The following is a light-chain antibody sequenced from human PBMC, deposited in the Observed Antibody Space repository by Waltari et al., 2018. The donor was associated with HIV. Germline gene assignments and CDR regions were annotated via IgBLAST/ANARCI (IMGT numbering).Light chain of an antibody. CDR3: QQYNHSPLT. Sequence: EIVMTHSPATLPVSPGERATRSCRSSQSVSSNLSWYQQKPGHTPRPLTYRASSMPTGIPPRFSGSASGTEFPPTISRLQSEDFALYCCQQYNHSPLTFAAGTKVEIK. CDR1: QSVSSN. CDR2: RAS. J-gene: IGKJ4*01. V-gene: IGKV3-15*01.